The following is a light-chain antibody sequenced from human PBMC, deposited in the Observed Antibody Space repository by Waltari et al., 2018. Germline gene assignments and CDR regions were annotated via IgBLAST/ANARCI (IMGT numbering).Light chain of an antibody. CDR1: NSNIGRTS. CDR3: AAWDDSLTVSYV. Sequence: QSVLTQPPSMSGTPGQTVSISCSGTNSNIGRTSVFWYQQFPGTAPKLLIYRDEQRPSGVPERFSGSKSGTSASLAIRGLRSEDEADYYCAAWDDSLTVSYVFGSGTKVTV. J-gene: IGLJ1*01. V-gene: IGLV1-47*01. CDR2: RDE.